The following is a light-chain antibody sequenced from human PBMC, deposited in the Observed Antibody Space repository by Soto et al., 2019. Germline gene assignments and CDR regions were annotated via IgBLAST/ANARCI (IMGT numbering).Light chain of an antibody. V-gene: IGKV1-39*01. CDR2: GAS. CDR1: QSIGSH. Sequence: IQVTQSPSSLSASVGDRVTITCRASQSIGSHLNWYRQKPGTAPNLLIHGASSLHGGVPSRFCGSGYGTDFTLTISALQPEDFAIYYCLQTYSLPVAFGGGTKVEI. J-gene: IGKJ4*01. CDR3: LQTYSLPVA.